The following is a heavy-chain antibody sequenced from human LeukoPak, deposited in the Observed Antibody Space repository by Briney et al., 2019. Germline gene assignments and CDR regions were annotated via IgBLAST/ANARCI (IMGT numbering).Heavy chain of an antibody. J-gene: IGHJ6*03. Sequence: SETLSLTCAVSGYSISSGYYWGWIRQPPGKGLEWIGSIYHSGSTYYNPSLKSRVTISVDTSKNQFSLKLSSVTAADTAVYYCASCDCSSTSCYPNYYYYYMDVWGKGTTVTVSS. V-gene: IGHV4-38-2*01. CDR3: ASCDCSSTSCYPNYYYYYMDV. CDR1: GYSISSGYY. CDR2: IYHSGST. D-gene: IGHD2-2*01.